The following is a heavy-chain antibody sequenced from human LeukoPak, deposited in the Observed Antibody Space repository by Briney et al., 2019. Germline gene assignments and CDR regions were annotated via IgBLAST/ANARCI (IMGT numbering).Heavy chain of an antibody. CDR1: GGSISSGGYY. Sequence: SETLSLTCTVSGGSISSGGYYWSWIRQHPGKGLEWIGYIYYSGTTYYNPSLKSRVTTSVDTSKNQFSLKLSSVTAADTAVYYCARVAYGGNSADYWGQGTLVTVSS. V-gene: IGHV4-31*03. CDR2: IYYSGTT. CDR3: ARVAYGGNSADY. J-gene: IGHJ4*02. D-gene: IGHD4-23*01.